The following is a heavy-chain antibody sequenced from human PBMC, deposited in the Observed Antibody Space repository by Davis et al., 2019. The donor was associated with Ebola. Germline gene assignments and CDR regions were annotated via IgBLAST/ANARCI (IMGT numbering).Heavy chain of an antibody. D-gene: IGHD6-6*01. V-gene: IGHV4-30-4*01. CDR2: IYYSGST. Sequence: MPSETLSLTCTVSGGSISSGDYYWSWIRQPPGKGLEWIGYIYYSGSTYYNPSLQSRVTISVDTSKNQFSLKLSSVTAADTAVYYCARDLIAARGYYYYMDVWGKGTTVTVSS. CDR3: ARDLIAARGYYYYMDV. CDR1: GGSISSGDYY. J-gene: IGHJ6*03.